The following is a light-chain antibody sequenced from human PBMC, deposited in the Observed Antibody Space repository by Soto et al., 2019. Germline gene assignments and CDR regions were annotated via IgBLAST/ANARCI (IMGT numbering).Light chain of an antibody. Sequence: QSVLTQPASVSGSPGQSITISCTRTSSDVGGYNYVSWYQQHPGKGPKLMIYEVSNRPSEVSNRFSGSKSGNTATLTISGLQAEDEADYYCSSYTSTTTRVFGTGTKV. CDR3: SSYTSTTTRV. CDR1: SSDVGGYNY. J-gene: IGLJ1*01. V-gene: IGLV2-14*03. CDR2: EVS.